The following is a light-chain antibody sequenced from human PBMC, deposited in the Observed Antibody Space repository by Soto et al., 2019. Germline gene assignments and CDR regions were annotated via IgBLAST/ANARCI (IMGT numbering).Light chain of an antibody. CDR1: QSVNSD. J-gene: IGKJ2*01. Sequence: EVMMTQSPASLSVSPGERATLSCRTSQSVNSDVAWYQHKPGQAPRLLIYGASTRATGIPARFSGSGSGTEFTLTVSSLQSEDFAVYYCQQYNNWPPFTFGQGTKLYIK. CDR2: GAS. V-gene: IGKV3-15*01. CDR3: QQYNNWPPFT.